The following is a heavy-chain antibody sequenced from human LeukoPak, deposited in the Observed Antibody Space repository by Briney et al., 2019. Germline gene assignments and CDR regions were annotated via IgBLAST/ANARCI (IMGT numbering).Heavy chain of an antibody. Sequence: PGGSLRLSCAASGFTFSSYAMSWVRQAPGKGLEWVSAISGSGGSTYYADSAKGRFTISRDNSKNTLYLQMNSLRAEDTAVYYCAKDGLEWFGELKDYWGQGTLVTVSS. CDR1: GFTFSSYA. CDR3: AKDGLEWFGELKDY. D-gene: IGHD3-10*01. CDR2: ISGSGGST. V-gene: IGHV3-23*01. J-gene: IGHJ4*02.